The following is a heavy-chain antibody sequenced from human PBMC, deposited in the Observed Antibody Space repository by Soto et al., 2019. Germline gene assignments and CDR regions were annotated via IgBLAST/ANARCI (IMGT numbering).Heavy chain of an antibody. V-gene: IGHV3-7*01. CDR1: GFTFSNYW. CDR2: INPDGSEK. J-gene: IGHJ2*01. Sequence: EVQLVESGAGLVQPGGSLRLSCAASGFTFSNYWMTWVRQAPGKGLAWVANINPDGSEKYYVDSVKGRFTISRDNVKNSLYLQMNSLRAEDTALYYCVRPRIDLWCRGTLVTVSS. CDR3: VRPRIDL.